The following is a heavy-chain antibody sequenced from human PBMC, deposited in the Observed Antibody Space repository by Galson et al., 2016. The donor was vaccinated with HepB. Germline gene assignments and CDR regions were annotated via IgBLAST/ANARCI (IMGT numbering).Heavy chain of an antibody. CDR1: GDTFSSYP. D-gene: IGHD1-14*01. J-gene: IGHJ6*02. CDR2: ILPIIGTP. V-gene: IGHV1-69*13. Sequence: SVKVSCKASGDTFSSYPISWVRQAPGQGLEWMGLILPIIGTPNYAPKFQGRVTIAADESTSTAYMELHSLRSDDTAVDYCARGSGHHIDFGLDVWGQGTKVTVSS. CDR3: ARGSGHHIDFGLDV.